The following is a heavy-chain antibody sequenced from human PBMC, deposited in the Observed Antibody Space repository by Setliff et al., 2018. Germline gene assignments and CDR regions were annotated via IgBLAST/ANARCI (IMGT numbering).Heavy chain of an antibody. J-gene: IGHJ4*02. CDR2: IYTSGST. CDR3: ASQRLARYFDN. V-gene: IGHV4-61*02. D-gene: IGHD2-21*01. CDR1: GGSISSGSYY. Sequence: TLSLTCTVSGGSISSGSYYWSWIRQPAGKGLEWIGRIYTSGSTNYNPSLKSRVTISVDTSKNQFSLKLSSVTAADTAVYYCASQRLARYFDNWGQGTLVTVSS.